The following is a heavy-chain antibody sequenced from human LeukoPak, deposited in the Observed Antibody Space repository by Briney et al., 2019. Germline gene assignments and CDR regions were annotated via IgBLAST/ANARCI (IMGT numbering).Heavy chain of an antibody. Sequence: SETLSLTCTVSDGSMGTYYWGWIRQPPGKGLEWIGYIYYSGGTTYNPSLKSRVTVSVDTSRNQFSLKLTSMAAADTAVHYCARGRLGRQHASFFDSWGQGTLVIVSS. V-gene: IGHV4-59*08. CDR1: DGSMGTYY. D-gene: IGHD2-2*01. CDR3: ARGRLGRQHASFFDS. CDR2: IYYSGGT. J-gene: IGHJ4*02.